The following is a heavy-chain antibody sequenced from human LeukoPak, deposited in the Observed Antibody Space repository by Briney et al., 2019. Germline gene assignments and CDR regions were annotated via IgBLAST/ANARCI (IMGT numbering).Heavy chain of an antibody. Sequence: PSETLSLTCTVSGGSISSYYWTWIRQPAGKGLEWIGRIYTTGSTNYNPSLNSRVTMSVDTSKNQFSLKLSSVTAADTAVYYCAKTPQKYCSSTTCYPDYWGQGTLVTVSS. CDR1: GGSISSYY. D-gene: IGHD2-2*01. V-gene: IGHV4-4*07. J-gene: IGHJ4*02. CDR3: AKTPQKYCSSTTCYPDY. CDR2: IYTTGST.